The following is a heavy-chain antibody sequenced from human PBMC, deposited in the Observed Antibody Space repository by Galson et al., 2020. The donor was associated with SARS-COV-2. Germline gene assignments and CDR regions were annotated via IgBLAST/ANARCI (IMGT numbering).Heavy chain of an antibody. D-gene: IGHD2-2*01. CDR1: GDSITSGGYY. CDR3: AREGLVTPAAT. Sequence: SETLSLTCAVSGDSITSGGYYWSWIRQLPGKGLEWIGYIYYTGHTFYNPSLRSRLSMSVDTSTNHFSMKLSSVTVADTAVYFCAREGLVTPAATWGQGTLVTVSS. V-gene: IGHV4-31*11. J-gene: IGHJ5*02. CDR2: IYYTGHT.